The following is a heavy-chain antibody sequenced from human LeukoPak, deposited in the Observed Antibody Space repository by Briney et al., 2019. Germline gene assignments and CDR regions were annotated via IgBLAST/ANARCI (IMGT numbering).Heavy chain of an antibody. D-gene: IGHD6-19*01. CDR1: GYTFTGYY. CDR3: ARGSSGSDY. J-gene: IGHJ4*02. Sequence: ASVKVSCKASGYTFTGYYMHWVRQAPGQGLEWMGWINPNSGDTDYAQEFQGRVTVTRDTSISTAYMELGRLRSDDTAVYYCARGSSGSDYWGQGTLVTVSS. CDR2: INPNSGDT. V-gene: IGHV1-2*02.